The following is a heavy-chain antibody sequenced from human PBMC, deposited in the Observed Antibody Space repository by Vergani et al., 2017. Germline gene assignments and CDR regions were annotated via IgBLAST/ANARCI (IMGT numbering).Heavy chain of an antibody. D-gene: IGHD3-22*01. CDR3: VRLSYDTTPELQGGYGC. CDR2: ISARYPST. CDR1: GFTFSACP. V-gene: IGHV3-23*01. Sequence: EVHLLESGGGQVEAGGSLRLSCVASGFTFSACPMTWVRQAPGKGLEWVSAISARYPSTYYADSVKGRFTISRDNSKNMLYLQMNSLRAEDTAVYYCVRLSYDTTPELQGGYGCRGQGNLVSGSA. J-gene: IGHJ4*01.